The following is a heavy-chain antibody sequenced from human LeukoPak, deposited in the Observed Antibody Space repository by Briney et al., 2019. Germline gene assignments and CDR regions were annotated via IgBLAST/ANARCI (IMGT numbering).Heavy chain of an antibody. V-gene: IGHV3-30*18. CDR3: AKATGTLGN. J-gene: IGHJ4*02. D-gene: IGHD1-1*01. CDR1: GFTFSSYV. Sequence: GSLRLSCAASGFTFSSYVMSWVRQAPGKGLEWVAVISYDGSNKYYADSVKGRFTISRDNSKNTLYLQMNSLTAEDTAVYYCAKATGTLGNWGQGILVTVSS. CDR2: ISYDGSNK.